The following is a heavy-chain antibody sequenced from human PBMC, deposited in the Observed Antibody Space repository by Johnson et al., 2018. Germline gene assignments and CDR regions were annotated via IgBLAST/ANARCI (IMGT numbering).Heavy chain of an antibody. CDR2: IAYDGSKR. Sequence: QLVESGGGVVLPGRSLRLSCAASGFTFSSYAMHWVRQAPGTGLEWVAVIAYDGSKRYYADSVKGRFNISRDNSKNMLYMETNGLSVEDWAVYHWERDKESGRHYYYYVDVWGKGTTVTVSS. J-gene: IGHJ6*03. V-gene: IGHV3-30-3*01. CDR3: ERDKESGRHYYYYVDV. CDR1: GFTFSSYA. D-gene: IGHD3-10*01.